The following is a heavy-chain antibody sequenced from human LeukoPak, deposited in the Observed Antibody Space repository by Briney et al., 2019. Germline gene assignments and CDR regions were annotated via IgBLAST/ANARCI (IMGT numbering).Heavy chain of an antibody. J-gene: IGHJ4*02. Sequence: GGSLRLSCAASGFTFSSYAMSWVRQAPGKGLEWGSAISGSGGSTYYADSVKGRFTISRDNSKNTLYLQMNSLRAEDTAVYYCAKGPRYSSSLDYWGQGTLVTVSS. CDR3: AKGPRYSSSLDY. CDR1: GFTFSSYA. CDR2: ISGSGGST. D-gene: IGHD6-13*01. V-gene: IGHV3-23*01.